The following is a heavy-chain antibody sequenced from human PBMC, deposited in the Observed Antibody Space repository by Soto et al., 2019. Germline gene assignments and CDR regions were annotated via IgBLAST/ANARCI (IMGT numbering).Heavy chain of an antibody. CDR2: IYYSGST. CDR1: GGSISSGDYY. D-gene: IGHD2-2*01. CDR3: ARLRYCSSTSCSPFDY. J-gene: IGHJ4*02. V-gene: IGHV4-30-4*01. Sequence: QVQLQESGPGLVKPSQTLSLTCTVSGGSISSGDYYWSWIRQPPGKGLEWIGDIYYSGSTYYNPSLKSRVTISVDTSKNQFSLKLSSVTAADTAVYYCARLRYCSSTSCSPFDYWGQGTLVTVSS.